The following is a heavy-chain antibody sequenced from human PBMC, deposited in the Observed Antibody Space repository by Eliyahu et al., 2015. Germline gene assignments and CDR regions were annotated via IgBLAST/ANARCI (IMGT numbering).Heavy chain of an antibody. CDR1: GTSINSFY. V-gene: IGHV4-39*01. CDR2: IYYSGNT. J-gene: IGHJ3*02. CDR3: ARRLNGGSGVWAFDI. D-gene: IGHD7-27*01. Sequence: QLQLQESGPGLVKPSETLSLTCSVCGTSINSFYWGWIRQPPGKGLEWIGSIYYSGNTYYNPSLKSRVTISVDTPKNEFSLKLGSVTAADTAVYYCARRLNGGSGVWAFDIWGQGTMVTVSS.